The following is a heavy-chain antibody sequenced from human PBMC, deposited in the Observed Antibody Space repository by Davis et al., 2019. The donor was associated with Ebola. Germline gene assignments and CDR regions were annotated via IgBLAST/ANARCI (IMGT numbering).Heavy chain of an antibody. D-gene: IGHD3-3*01. Sequence: GESLKISCAASGFTFSSYTMNWVRQAPGKGLEWVSSISSSSSYIYYADSVKGRFTISRDNAKNSLYLQMNSLRAEDTAVYYCARAGYDFWGNWFDPWGQGTLVTVSS. CDR1: GFTFSSYT. J-gene: IGHJ5*02. V-gene: IGHV3-21*01. CDR2: ISSSSSYI. CDR3: ARAGYDFWGNWFDP.